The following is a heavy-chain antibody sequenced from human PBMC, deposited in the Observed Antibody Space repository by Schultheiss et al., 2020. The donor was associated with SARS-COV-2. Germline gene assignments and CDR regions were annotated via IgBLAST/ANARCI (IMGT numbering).Heavy chain of an antibody. CDR1: GESFSGYY. CDR2: INHRGST. V-gene: IGHV4-34*09. Sequence: SQTLSLTCAVYGESFSGYYWGWIRQPPGKGLKWIGDINHRGSTNYNPSLKSRVTISLDTSKNQFSLKLTSVTAADTAVYYCARQSRSYYRWLDPWGQGTLVTVSS. J-gene: IGHJ5*02. CDR3: ARQSRSYYRWLDP. D-gene: IGHD3-10*01.